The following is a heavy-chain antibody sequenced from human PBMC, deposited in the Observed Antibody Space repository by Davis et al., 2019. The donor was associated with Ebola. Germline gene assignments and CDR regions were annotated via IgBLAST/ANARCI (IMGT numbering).Heavy chain of an antibody. V-gene: IGHV3-23*01. CDR2: VTSSGGGT. CDR3: TTPGGQDSGYDVFDI. J-gene: IGHJ3*02. Sequence: GESLKISCAASGFIFSSYVMTWARQAPGKGLEWVSAVTSSGGGTYYADSVKGRFTISRDNSKNTLYLQMNSLRVEDTALYYCTTPGGQDSGYDVFDIWGQGTMVTVSS. CDR1: GFIFSSYV. D-gene: IGHD5-12*01.